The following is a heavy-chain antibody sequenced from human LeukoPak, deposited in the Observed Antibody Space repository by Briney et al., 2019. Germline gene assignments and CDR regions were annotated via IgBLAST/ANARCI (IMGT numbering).Heavy chain of an antibody. CDR1: GYTLSRYW. CDR2: INEDGSST. Sequence: GGSLRLSCAASGYTLSRYWMHWVRQGPGKGLVWVSRINEDGSSTSYAESVRGRFTISRGNAKNTLYLQMNSLRAEDAAVYYCTTDTFGARDSWGQGTLVTVSS. D-gene: IGHD3-10*01. CDR3: TTDTFGARDS. V-gene: IGHV3-74*01. J-gene: IGHJ4*02.